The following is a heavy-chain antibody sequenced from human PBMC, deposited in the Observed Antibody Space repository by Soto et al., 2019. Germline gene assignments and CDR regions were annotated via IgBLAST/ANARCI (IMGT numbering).Heavy chain of an antibody. CDR3: ARGLSRLQRVLH. CDR2: INHSGST. CDR1: GGSFSGYY. J-gene: IGHJ4*02. Sequence: PSLTCAVYGGSFSGYYWSWIRQPPGKGLEWIGEINHSGSTNYNPSLKSRVTISVDTSKNQFSLKLSSVTAADTAVYYCARGLSRLQRVLHWGQGTLVTVSS. D-gene: IGHD4-4*01. V-gene: IGHV4-34*01.